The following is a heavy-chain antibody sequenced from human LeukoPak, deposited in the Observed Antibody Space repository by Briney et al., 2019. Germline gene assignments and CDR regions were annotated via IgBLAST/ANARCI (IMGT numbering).Heavy chain of an antibody. V-gene: IGHV3-23*01. Sequence: GSLRLSCAASGFTFSSYAMSWVRQAPGKGLEWVSAISGSGGSTYYADSVKGRFTISRDNSKNTLYLQMNSLRAEDTAVYYCAKAFKFGVIIPPTYYYYYMDVWGKGATVTVSS. CDR2: ISGSGGST. J-gene: IGHJ6*03. CDR3: AKAFKFGVIIPPTYYYYYMDV. CDR1: GFTFSSYA. D-gene: IGHD3-3*01.